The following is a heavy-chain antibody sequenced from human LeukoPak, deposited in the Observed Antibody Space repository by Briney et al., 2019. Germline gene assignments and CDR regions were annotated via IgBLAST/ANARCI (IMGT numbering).Heavy chain of an antibody. J-gene: IGHJ4*02. Sequence: GGSLRLSCAASGFTFSTYAMSWVRQAPGKGLEWVSSISASSIYIYYADSVKGRFTISRDNAKNSLYLQMNSLRVEDTAVYYCARADTATITIDYWGQGTLVTVSS. CDR2: ISASSIYI. V-gene: IGHV3-21*01. D-gene: IGHD5-24*01. CDR3: ARADTATITIDY. CDR1: GFTFSTYA.